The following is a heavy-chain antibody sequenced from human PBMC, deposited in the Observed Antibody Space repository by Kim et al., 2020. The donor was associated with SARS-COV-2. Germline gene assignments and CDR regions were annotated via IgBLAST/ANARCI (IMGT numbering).Heavy chain of an antibody. J-gene: IGHJ4*02. CDR2: INWNGGST. V-gene: IGHV3-20*04. CDR3: ERGSSSWRGLTGLGY. Sequence: GGSLRLSCAASGFTFDDYGMSWVRQAPGKGLEWVSGINWNGGSTGYADSVKGRFTISRDNAKNSLYLQMNSLRAEDTALYYCERGSSSWRGLTGLGYWGQGTLVTVSS. D-gene: IGHD6-13*01. CDR1: GFTFDDYG.